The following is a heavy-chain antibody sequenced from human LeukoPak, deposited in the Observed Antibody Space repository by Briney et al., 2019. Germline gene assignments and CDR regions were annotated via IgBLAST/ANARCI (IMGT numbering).Heavy chain of an antibody. D-gene: IGHD3-3*01. V-gene: IGHV3-66*01. CDR2: IYCGGST. J-gene: IGHJ6*02. CDR3: ARVLDVITIFGGRRNYYFGMDV. CDR1: GFTVNSNY. Sequence: GGSLRLSCAASGFTVNSNYMSWVRQAPGKGLEWVSDIYCGGSTFYADSVKGRFTISTDNSKNTLYFQKNNLRAEDTAVYYLARVLDVITIFGGRRNYYFGMDVWGQGTTVTVSS.